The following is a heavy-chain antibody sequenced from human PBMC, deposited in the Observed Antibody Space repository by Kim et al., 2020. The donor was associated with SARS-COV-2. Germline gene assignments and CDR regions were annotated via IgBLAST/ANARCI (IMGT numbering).Heavy chain of an antibody. Sequence: GGSLRLSCAASGFTFDDYAMHWVRQAPGKGLEWVSGISWNSGSIGYADSVKGRFTISRDNAKNSLYLQMNSLRAEDTALYYCAKDIGGPGNWGQGTMVTVSS. J-gene: IGHJ3*01. D-gene: IGHD3-10*01. CDR2: ISWNSGSI. V-gene: IGHV3-9*01. CDR1: GFTFDDYA. CDR3: AKDIGGPGN.